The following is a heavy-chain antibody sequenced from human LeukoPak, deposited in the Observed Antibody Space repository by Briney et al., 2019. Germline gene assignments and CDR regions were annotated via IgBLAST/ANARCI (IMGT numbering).Heavy chain of an antibody. CDR1: GFTFSSYS. V-gene: IGHV3-21*01. J-gene: IGHJ4*02. D-gene: IGHD2-21*01. Sequence: GGSLRLSCAAFGFTFSSYSMNWVRQAPGKGLEWVSSISSSSSYIYYADSVKGRFTISRDNAKNSLYLQMNSLRAEDTAVYYCAGGRVEAPYYFDYWGQGTLVTVSS. CDR2: ISSSSSYI. CDR3: AGGRVEAPYYFDY.